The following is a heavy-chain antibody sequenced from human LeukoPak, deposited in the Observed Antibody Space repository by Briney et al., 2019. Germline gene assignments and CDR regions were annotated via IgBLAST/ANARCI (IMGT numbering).Heavy chain of an antibody. CDR1: GYIFTHYW. CDR3: ARQSRDGSKTRGYFFDY. Sequence: GESLKISCQASGYIFTHYWIGWVRQMPAKGLESMGIIYPADSDTTYSPSFQGQVTISVDKSISTVYLQWSSLKASDTAMYYCARQSRDGSKTRGYFFDYWGQGTLVTVSS. J-gene: IGHJ4*02. D-gene: IGHD3-10*01. V-gene: IGHV5-51*01. CDR2: IYPADSDT.